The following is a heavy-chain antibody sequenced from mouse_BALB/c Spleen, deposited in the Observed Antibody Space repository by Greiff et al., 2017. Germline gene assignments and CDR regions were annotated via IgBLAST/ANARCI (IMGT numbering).Heavy chain of an antibody. V-gene: IGHV5-6-5*01. J-gene: IGHJ3*01. CDR1: GFTFSSYA. CDR2: ISSGGST. CDR3: ARAYGNSLAY. Sequence: EVKLVESGGGLVKPGGSLKLSCAASGFTFSSYAMSWVRQTPEKRLEWVASISSGGSTYYPDSVKGRFTISRDNARNILYLQMSSLRSEDTAMYYCARAYGNSLAYWGQGTLVTVSA. D-gene: IGHD2-1*01.